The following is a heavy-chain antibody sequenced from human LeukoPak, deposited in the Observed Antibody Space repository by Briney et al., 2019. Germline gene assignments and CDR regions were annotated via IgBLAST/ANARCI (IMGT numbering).Heavy chain of an antibody. V-gene: IGHV1-18*04. CDR3: AKDHDDNGIMGILDD. Sequence: ASVKVSCKASGYTFASYGINWVRQAPGQGLEWMGWTSAHNGNTNYAQKFQGRVTITADESTSTAYMELSSLRSEDTAVYYCAKDHDDNGIMGILDDWGQGTLVTVSS. D-gene: IGHD6-13*01. CDR1: GYTFASYG. CDR2: TSAHNGNT. J-gene: IGHJ4*02.